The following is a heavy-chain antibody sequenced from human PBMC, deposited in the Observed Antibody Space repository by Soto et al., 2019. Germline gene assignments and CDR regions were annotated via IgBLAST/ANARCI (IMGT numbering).Heavy chain of an antibody. D-gene: IGHD5-18*01. CDR1: GYTFTGYY. CDR3: ARDRIGYGYEDYYGMDV. CDR2: INPNSGGT. V-gene: IGHV1-2*02. J-gene: IGHJ6*02. Sequence: QVQLVQSGAEVKKPGASVKVSCKASGYTFTGYYMHWVRQAPGQGLEWMGWINPNSGGTNYAQKFEGRVTRTGEASISTAYMGLGRRGSDDTAVYYCARDRIGYGYEDYYGMDVWGQGTTVTVSS.